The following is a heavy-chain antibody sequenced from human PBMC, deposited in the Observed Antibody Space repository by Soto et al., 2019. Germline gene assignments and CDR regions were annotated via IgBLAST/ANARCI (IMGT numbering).Heavy chain of an antibody. CDR2: ISSNGVGT. V-gene: IGHV3-64*01. D-gene: IGHD6-6*01. Sequence: EVQLAESGGGLAQPGGSLRLSCAASGFTLSGYAMDWVRQAPGKGLEYVSGISSNGVGTYYANSVQGRFTISRDNSKNPVYPQMGSLRPEDMAVYYCARRARPDFYYMDGWGKGTTVTVSS. J-gene: IGHJ6*03. CDR3: ARRARPDFYYMDG. CDR1: GFTLSGYA.